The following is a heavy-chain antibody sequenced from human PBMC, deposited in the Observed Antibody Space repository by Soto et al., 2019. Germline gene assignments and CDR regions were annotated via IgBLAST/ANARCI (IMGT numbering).Heavy chain of an antibody. CDR3: ARDHDYGDYFAY. J-gene: IGHJ4*01. V-gene: IGHV1-46*01. Sequence: ASVKVSCKASGSTFSSSYFHWVRQAPGEGLEWMGRINPSGGGTTYAQKFRGRVIMTRDTSTSTVYMQLSSLRSEDTAVYYCARDHDYGDYFAYWG. D-gene: IGHD4-17*01. CDR2: INPSGGGT. CDR1: GSTFSSSY.